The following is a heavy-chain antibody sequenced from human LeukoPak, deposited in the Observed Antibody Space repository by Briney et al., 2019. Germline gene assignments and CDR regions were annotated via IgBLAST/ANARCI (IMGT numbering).Heavy chain of an antibody. Sequence: ASVKVSCTASGYTFTSYDINWVRQATGQGLEWMGWMNPNSGNTGYAQKFQGRVTITRNTSISTAYMELSSLRSEDTAVYYCARARPPLDCTNGVCLLSYYYYMDVWGKGTTVTVSS. V-gene: IGHV1-8*03. D-gene: IGHD2-8*01. J-gene: IGHJ6*03. CDR1: GYTFTSYD. CDR2: MNPNSGNT. CDR3: ARARPPLDCTNGVCLLSYYYYMDV.